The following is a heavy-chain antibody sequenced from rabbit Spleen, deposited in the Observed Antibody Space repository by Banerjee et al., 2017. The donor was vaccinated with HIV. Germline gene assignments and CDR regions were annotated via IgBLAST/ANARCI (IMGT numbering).Heavy chain of an antibody. Sequence: QSLEESGGDLVKPGASLTLTCTASGFTISISDWIYWVRQAPGKGLEWIGYIDPVFGSTHYASWAKGRFTISKTSSTTVTLQMTSLTVADTATYFCAREESGNQGYDLWGQGTLVTVS. CDR2: IDPVFGST. J-gene: IGHJ4*01. CDR3: AREESGNQGYDL. V-gene: IGHV1S40*01. D-gene: IGHD6-1*01. CDR1: GFTISISDW.